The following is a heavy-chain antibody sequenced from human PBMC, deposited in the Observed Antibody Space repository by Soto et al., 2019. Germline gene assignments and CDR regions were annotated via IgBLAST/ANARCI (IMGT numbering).Heavy chain of an antibody. CDR1: GGSFSGYY. CDR2: INHSGST. D-gene: IGHD3-10*01. V-gene: IGHV4-34*01. CDR3: ARPLSACGGSGRRNWFDP. Sequence: SETLSLTCAVYGGSFSGYYWSWIRQPPGKGLEWIGEINHSGSTNYNPSLKSRVTISVDTSKNQFSLKLSSVTAADTAVYYCARPLSACGGSGRRNWFDPWGQGTLVTVSS. J-gene: IGHJ5*02.